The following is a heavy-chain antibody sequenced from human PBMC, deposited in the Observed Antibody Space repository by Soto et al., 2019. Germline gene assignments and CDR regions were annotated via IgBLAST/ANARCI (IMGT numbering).Heavy chain of an antibody. J-gene: IGHJ4*02. V-gene: IGHV1-69*13. CDR3: ARDQNAYCGGDCSKSPFDY. D-gene: IGHD2-21*02. CDR2: IIPIFGTA. CDR1: GGTFSSYA. Sequence: SVKVSCKASGGTFSSYAISWVRQTPGQGLEWMGGIIPIFGTANYAQKFQGRVTITADESTSTAYMELSSLRSEDTAVYYCARDQNAYCGGDCSKSPFDYWGQGTLVTVT.